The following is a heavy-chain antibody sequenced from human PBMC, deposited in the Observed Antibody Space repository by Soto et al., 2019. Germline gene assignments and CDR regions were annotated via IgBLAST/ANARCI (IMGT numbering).Heavy chain of an antibody. Sequence: QVQLVQSGTEVKKPGASVKVSCKASGYTFSDYSITWVRQAPGQGLEWMGWISAYNGNTNYAQNLQGRVTMTTDTSTSTAYMELRSLRSDDTAVYYRAKRNDYGDYRGQGTLVTVSS. V-gene: IGHV1-18*01. J-gene: IGHJ4*02. CDR2: ISAYNGNT. CDR1: GYTFSDYS. CDR3: AKRNDYGDY.